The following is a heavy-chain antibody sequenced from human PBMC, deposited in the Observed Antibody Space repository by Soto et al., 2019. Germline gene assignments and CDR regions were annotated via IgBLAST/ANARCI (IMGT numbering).Heavy chain of an antibody. J-gene: IGHJ6*02. CDR2: IYHSGST. Sequence: LSLTCAVSGGSISSSNWWSWVRQPPGKGLEWIGEIYHSGSTNYNPSLKSRVTISVDKSKNQFSLKLSSVTAADTAVYYCARIGAARFYGMDVWGQGTTVTVSS. CDR1: GGSISSSNW. D-gene: IGHD6-6*01. CDR3: ARIGAARFYGMDV. V-gene: IGHV4-4*02.